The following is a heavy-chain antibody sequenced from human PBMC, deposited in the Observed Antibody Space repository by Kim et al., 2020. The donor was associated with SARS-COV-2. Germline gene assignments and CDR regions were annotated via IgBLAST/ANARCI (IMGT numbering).Heavy chain of an antibody. CDR3: ARGLWFGELLDYYYYGMDV. D-gene: IGHD3-10*01. V-gene: IGHV4-4*02. CDR1: GGSISSSNW. Sequence: ETLSLTCAVSGGSISSSNWWSWVRQPPGTGLEWIGEIYHSGSTNYNPSLKSRVTISVDKSKNQFSLKLSSVTAADTAVYYCARGLWFGELLDYYYYGMDVWGQGTTVTVSS. J-gene: IGHJ6*02. CDR2: IYHSGST.